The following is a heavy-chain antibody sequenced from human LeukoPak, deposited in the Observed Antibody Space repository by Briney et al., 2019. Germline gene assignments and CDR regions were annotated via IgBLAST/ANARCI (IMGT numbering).Heavy chain of an antibody. Sequence: GGSLRLSCAASGFTFSSYAMHWVRQAPGKGLEWVAVISYDGSNKYYADSVKGRFTISRDNSKNTLYLQMNSLRAEDTAVYYCTRVQGRYSYGSGFDYWGQGTLVTVSS. J-gene: IGHJ4*02. CDR3: TRVQGRYSYGSGFDY. D-gene: IGHD5-18*01. V-gene: IGHV3-30*04. CDR1: GFTFSSYA. CDR2: ISYDGSNK.